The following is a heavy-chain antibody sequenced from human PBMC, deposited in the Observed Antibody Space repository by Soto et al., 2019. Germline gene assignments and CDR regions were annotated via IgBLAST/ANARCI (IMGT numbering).Heavy chain of an antibody. CDR1: GGTFSSYA. Sequence: GASVKVSCKASGGTFSSYAISWVRQAPGQGLEWMGGIIPIFGTANYAQKFQGRVTITADESTSTAYMELSSLRSEDTAVYYCARELAAGTKGHYYGMDVWGQGTTVTVSS. J-gene: IGHJ6*02. D-gene: IGHD6-13*01. CDR2: IIPIFGTA. V-gene: IGHV1-69*13. CDR3: ARELAAGTKGHYYGMDV.